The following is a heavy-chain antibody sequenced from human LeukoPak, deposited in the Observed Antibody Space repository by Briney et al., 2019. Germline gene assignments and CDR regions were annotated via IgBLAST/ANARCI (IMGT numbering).Heavy chain of an antibody. Sequence: PSETLSLTCTVSGGSISSGGYYWSWVRQHPGKGLEWIGYIYYSGNTYYNPSLKSLVTMSVDTSKNQFSLKLSSVTAADTAVYYCARTYGSGLSAFDIWGQGTMVTVSS. CDR2: IYYSGNT. CDR3: ARTYGSGLSAFDI. J-gene: IGHJ3*02. CDR1: GGSISSGGYY. D-gene: IGHD3-10*01. V-gene: IGHV4-31*01.